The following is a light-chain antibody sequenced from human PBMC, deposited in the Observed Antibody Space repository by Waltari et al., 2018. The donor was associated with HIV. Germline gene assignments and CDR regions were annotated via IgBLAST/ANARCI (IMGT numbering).Light chain of an antibody. CDR1: QGVGSN. CDR2: AAS. Sequence: VMTQSPATLSVSPGERATLSCRASQGVGSNLAWYQQKPGQAPRLLIFAASTRATGIPARFSGRGSGTEFTLTISSLQSEDFAVYYCQQYNDWPPLTFGGGTKVEI. V-gene: IGKV3D-15*01. J-gene: IGKJ4*01. CDR3: QQYNDWPPLT.